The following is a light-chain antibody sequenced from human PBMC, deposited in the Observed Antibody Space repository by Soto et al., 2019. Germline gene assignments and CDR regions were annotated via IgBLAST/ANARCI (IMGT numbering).Light chain of an antibody. V-gene: IGLV2-8*01. CDR3: SAYAGSNNFV. CDR1: SSDVGDNY. Sequence: QSALTQPPSASGSPGQSVTISCTGTSSDVGDNYVSWYQQHPGKAPNLIIYEVSQRPSGVPDRFSGSKSGNTASLTVAGLQTEDEADYYCSAYAGSNNFVFGSGTKLTVL. CDR2: EVS. J-gene: IGLJ1*01.